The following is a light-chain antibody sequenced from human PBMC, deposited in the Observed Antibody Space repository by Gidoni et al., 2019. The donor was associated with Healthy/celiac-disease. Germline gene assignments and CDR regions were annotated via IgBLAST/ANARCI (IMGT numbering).Light chain of an antibody. J-gene: IGKJ1*01. CDR1: QSVSSSY. CDR2: GAS. V-gene: IGKV3-20*01. CDR3: QQYGSSPGT. Sequence: VFTPSPGTLSLSPGERAPLSCRSSQSVSSSYLAWYQQKPGQAPRLLIYGASSRATGIPDRFSGSGSGTDFTLTISRLEPEDFAVYYCQQYGSSPGTFGQGTKVEIK.